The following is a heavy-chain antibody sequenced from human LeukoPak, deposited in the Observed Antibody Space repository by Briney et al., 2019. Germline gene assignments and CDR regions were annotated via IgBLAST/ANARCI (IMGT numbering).Heavy chain of an antibody. CDR1: GYRFTNYW. D-gene: IGHD6-19*01. V-gene: IGHV5-51*01. J-gene: IGHJ4*02. CDR3: ARGGQAVPGQRFDS. Sequence: KSGESLKISCKSSGYRFTNYWVAWVRQMPGKGLEWMGIIYPADSKTRYSPSFQGLVTISADKSINTAYLQWSRLGTSDTAVYFCARGGQAVPGQRFDSSGQGTLLTVSS. CDR2: IYPADSKT.